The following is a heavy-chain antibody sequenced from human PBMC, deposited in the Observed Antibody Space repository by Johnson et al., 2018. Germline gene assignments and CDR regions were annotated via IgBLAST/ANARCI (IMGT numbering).Heavy chain of an antibody. D-gene: IGHD3-22*01. Sequence: QVQLVQSGGGVVQPGRSLRLSCAASGFTFSSYAMHWVRQAPGKGLEWVAVISYDGSNKYYADSVKGRFTISRDNSKNTLSLQMNSLRAEDTAVYYRAKQANYYDSSPFQHGGQGTRVTVSS. V-gene: IGHV3-30-3*02. CDR2: ISYDGSNK. CDR3: AKQANYYDSSPFQH. CDR1: GFTFSSYA. J-gene: IGHJ1*01.